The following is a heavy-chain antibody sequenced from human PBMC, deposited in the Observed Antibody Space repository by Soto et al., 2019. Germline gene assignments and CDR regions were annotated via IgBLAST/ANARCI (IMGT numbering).Heavy chain of an antibody. Sequence: ASVKVSCKASGGTFSSYAISWVRQAPGQGLEWMGGIIPIFGTANYAQKFQGRVTITADESTSTAYMELSSLRPEDTAVYYCARDANHDFMAGFLYYGMDVWGQGTTVTVSS. D-gene: IGHD2-21*02. CDR2: IIPIFGTA. J-gene: IGHJ6*02. CDR1: GGTFSSYA. CDR3: ARDANHDFMAGFLYYGMDV. V-gene: IGHV1-69*13.